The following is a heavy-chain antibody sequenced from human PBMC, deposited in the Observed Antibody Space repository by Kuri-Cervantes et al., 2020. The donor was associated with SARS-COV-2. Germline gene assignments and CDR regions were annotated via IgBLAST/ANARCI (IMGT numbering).Heavy chain of an antibody. Sequence: GGSLRLSCAASGFTFSSYAMSWVRQAPGKGLEWVSVIYSGGSSTYYADSVKGRFTISRDNSKNTLYLQMNSLRAEDTAVYYCAKGGLDSGWGYWGQGTPVTVSS. CDR3: AKGGLDSGWGY. J-gene: IGHJ4*02. CDR2: IYSGGSST. CDR1: GFTFSSYA. V-gene: IGHV3-23*03. D-gene: IGHD6-19*01.